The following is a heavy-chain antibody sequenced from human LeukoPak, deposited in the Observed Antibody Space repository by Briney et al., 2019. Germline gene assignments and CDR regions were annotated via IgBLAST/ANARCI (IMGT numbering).Heavy chain of an antibody. CDR3: ARGGHYYDSSGYYSRAFDI. CDR2: IYYSGST. J-gene: IGHJ3*02. CDR1: GGSISSYY. Sequence: SETLSLTCTVSGGSISSYYWSWIRQPPGKGLEWIGYIYYSGSTNYNPSLKSRVTISVDTSKNQFSLKLSSVTAADTAVYYCARGGHYYDSSGYYSRAFDIWGQGTMVTVSS. V-gene: IGHV4-59*01. D-gene: IGHD3-22*01.